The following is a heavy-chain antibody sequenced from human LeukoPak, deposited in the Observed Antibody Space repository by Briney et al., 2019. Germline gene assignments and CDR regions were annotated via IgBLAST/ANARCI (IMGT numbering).Heavy chain of an antibody. J-gene: IGHJ5*02. CDR1: GYTFTSYG. V-gene: IGHV1-18*01. CDR3: ARDALPGAYDSSGYSSPGAWFDP. D-gene: IGHD3-22*01. CDR2: ISAYNGNT. Sequence: GASVKVSCKASGYTFTSYGISWVRQASGQGLEWMGWISAYNGNTNYAQKLQGRVTMTTDTSTSTAYMELRSLRSDDTAGYYCARDALPGAYDSSGYSSPGAWFDPWGQGTLVTVSS.